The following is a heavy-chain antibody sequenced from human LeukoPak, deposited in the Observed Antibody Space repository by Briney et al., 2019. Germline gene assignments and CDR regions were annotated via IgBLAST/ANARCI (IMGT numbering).Heavy chain of an antibody. CDR3: ARAPRNSSTMLDY. CDR2: INPDGGST. J-gene: IGHJ4*02. CDR1: GYTFTSYW. D-gene: IGHD6-13*01. Sequence: VSVKVSCKASGYTFTSYWIQWVRQAPGQGLEWMGLINPDGGSTAYAHRFQGRVTMTRDTSTSTVYMDFSSLRSEDTALYYCARAPRNSSTMLDYWGQGTLVTVSS. V-gene: IGHV1-46*01.